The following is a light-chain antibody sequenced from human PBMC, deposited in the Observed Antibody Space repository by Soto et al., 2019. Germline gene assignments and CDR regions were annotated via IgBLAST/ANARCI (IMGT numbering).Light chain of an antibody. Sequence: QSALTQPRSVSGSPGQSVTISCTGTTSDVGDYNDVSWYQQHPGKAPKLIIFDVSKRPSGVPDRFSGSKSGNPASLTISGLQAGDEADYYCSSYTTSYFYVFGPGTKVTVL. CDR3: SSYTTSYFYV. CDR2: DVS. J-gene: IGLJ1*01. V-gene: IGLV2-11*01. CDR1: TSDVGDYND.